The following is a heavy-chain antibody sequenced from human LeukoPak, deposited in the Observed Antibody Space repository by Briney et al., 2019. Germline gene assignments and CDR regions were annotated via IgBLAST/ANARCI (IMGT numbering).Heavy chain of an antibody. CDR2: MNPNSGNT. CDR3: ARSNWGSEYYFDY. J-gene: IGHJ4*02. V-gene: IGHV1-8*02. Sequence: GASVKVSCKASGYTFTSYGISWVRQAPGQGLEWMGWMNPNSGNTGYAQKFQGRVTMTRNTSISTAYMELSSLRSEDTAVYYCARSNWGSEYYFDYWGQGTLVTVSS. CDR1: GYTFTSYG. D-gene: IGHD7-27*01.